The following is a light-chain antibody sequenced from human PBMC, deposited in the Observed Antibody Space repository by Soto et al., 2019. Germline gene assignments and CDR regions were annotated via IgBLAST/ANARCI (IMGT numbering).Light chain of an antibody. V-gene: IGLV2-11*01. J-gene: IGLJ2*01. CDR3: CSYSCSYTLV. CDR2: DVS. Sequence: QSALTQPRSVSGSPGQSVTISCTGTSSDVGGYNYVSWYQQHPGKAPKLIIYDVSKRPSGVPDRFSGSKSGNTASLTISGLLAEDEADYYCCSYSCSYTLVFCGVTKLTVL. CDR1: SSDVGGYNY.